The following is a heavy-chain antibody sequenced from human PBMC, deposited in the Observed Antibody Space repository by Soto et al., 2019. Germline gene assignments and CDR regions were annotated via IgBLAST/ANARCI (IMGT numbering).Heavy chain of an antibody. J-gene: IGHJ4*02. CDR1: GYSISSSNW. V-gene: IGHV4-28*01. CDR3: ARTEIKWTIDY. Sequence: PSETLSLTCAVSGYSISSSNWWGWIRQPPGKGLEWIGYIYYSGTTYYNPSLKSRVTMSVDTSKNQFSLKLTSVTAVYTAVYYCARTEIKWTIDYWGQGTLVTVSS. D-gene: IGHD2-8*01. CDR2: IYYSGTT.